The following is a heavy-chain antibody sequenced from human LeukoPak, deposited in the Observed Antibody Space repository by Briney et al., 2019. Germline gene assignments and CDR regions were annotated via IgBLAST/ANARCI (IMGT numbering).Heavy chain of an antibody. Sequence: SETLSLTCAVYGESFSGYYWTWIRQPPGKGLEWIGEINHSGSTNYNAPLKSRVTISVDTSKNQFSLKLSSVTAADTAVYYCARGATGTTLSYYYYYMDVWGKGTTVTVSS. CDR3: ARGATGTTLSYYYYYMDV. V-gene: IGHV4-34*01. CDR1: GESFSGYY. CDR2: INHSGST. J-gene: IGHJ6*03. D-gene: IGHD1-1*01.